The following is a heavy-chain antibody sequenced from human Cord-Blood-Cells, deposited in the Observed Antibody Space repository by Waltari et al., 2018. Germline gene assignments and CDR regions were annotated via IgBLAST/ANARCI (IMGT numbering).Heavy chain of an antibody. V-gene: IGHV3-7*01. CDR3: ARGGDFDY. Sequence: EVQLVESGGGLVQPGGSLSLSCAASGFNFSVYWMSWVRQAPGKGLEWVANIKQDGSEKYYVDSVKGRFTISRDNAKNSLYLQMNSLRAEDTAVYYCARGGDFDYWGQGTLVTVSS. CDR2: IKQDGSEK. CDR1: GFNFSVYW. J-gene: IGHJ4*02.